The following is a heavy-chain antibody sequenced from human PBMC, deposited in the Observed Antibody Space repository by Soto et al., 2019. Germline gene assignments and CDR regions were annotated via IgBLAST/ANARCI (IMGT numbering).Heavy chain of an antibody. V-gene: IGHV3-23*01. D-gene: IGHD6-19*01. CDR1: GFTFSSYA. Sequence: EVQLLESGGGLVQPGGSLRLSCAGSGFTFSSYAMAWVRQAPGKGLEWVSGIRGSGGSTYYADSVKGRFTISRDNSKNTLYLQMNSLRAEDTAVYYCAKVKYVSDWYGLDWGRGTLVAVSS. CDR3: AKVKYVSDWYGLD. CDR2: IRGSGGST. J-gene: IGHJ4*02.